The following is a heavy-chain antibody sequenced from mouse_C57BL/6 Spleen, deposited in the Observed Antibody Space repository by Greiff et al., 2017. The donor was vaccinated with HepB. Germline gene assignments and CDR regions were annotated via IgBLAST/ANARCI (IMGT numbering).Heavy chain of an antibody. Sequence: VQLQQSGAELARPGASVKMSCKASGYTFTSYTMHWVKQRPGQGLEWIGYINPSSGYTKYNQKFKDKATLTADKSSSTAYMQLSSLTSEDSAVYDCANYRNDGGCASWVQGTLVTVSA. J-gene: IGHJ3*01. CDR1: GYTFTSYT. V-gene: IGHV1-4*01. D-gene: IGHD2-14*01. CDR3: ANYRNDGGCAS. CDR2: INPSSGYT.